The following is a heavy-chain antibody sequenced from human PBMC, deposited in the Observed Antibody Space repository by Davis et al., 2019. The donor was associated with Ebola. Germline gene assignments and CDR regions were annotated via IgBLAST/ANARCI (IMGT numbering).Heavy chain of an antibody. Sequence: ASVKVSCKASGYIFTSYAMHWVRQAPGQRLEWMGWINAGDGKIIYSENFQGRLTITRDTSATTAYMELSSLRSEDTAVYYCARWVAGSSSYFDYWGQGTLVTVS. J-gene: IGHJ4*02. D-gene: IGHD2-2*01. V-gene: IGHV1-3*01. CDR3: ARWVAGSSSYFDY. CDR1: GYIFTSYA. CDR2: INAGDGKI.